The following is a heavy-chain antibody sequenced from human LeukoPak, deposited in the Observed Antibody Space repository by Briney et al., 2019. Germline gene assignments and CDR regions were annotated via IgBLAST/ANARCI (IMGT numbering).Heavy chain of an antibody. D-gene: IGHD3-16*01. V-gene: IGHV3-21*01. CDR1: GFTFSNYG. J-gene: IGHJ4*02. Sequence: GGSLRLSCAASGFTFSNYGMIWVRQAPGKGLEWVSSISSTGSYIYYADSLKGRFTISRDNAKNSLYLQMNSLRAEDTAVYYCASLRRLGKLPDYWGQGTLVTVSS. CDR2: ISSTGSYI. CDR3: ASLRRLGKLPDY.